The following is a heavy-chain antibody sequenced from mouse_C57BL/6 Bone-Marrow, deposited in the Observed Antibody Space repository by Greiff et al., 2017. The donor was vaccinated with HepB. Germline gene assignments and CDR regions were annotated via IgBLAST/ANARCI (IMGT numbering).Heavy chain of an antibody. CDR2: INYDGSST. D-gene: IGHD1-1*01. V-gene: IGHV5-16*01. CDR1: GFTFSDYY. Sequence: EVNLVESEGGLVQPGSSMKLSCTASGFTFSDYYMAWVRQVPEKGLEWVANINYDGSSTYYLDSLKSRFIISRDNAKNILYLQMSSLKSEDTATYYCARVVAGDWYFDVWGTGTTVTVSS. J-gene: IGHJ1*03. CDR3: ARVVAGDWYFDV.